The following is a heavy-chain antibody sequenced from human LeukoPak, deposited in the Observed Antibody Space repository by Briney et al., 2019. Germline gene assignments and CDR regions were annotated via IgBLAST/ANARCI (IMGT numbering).Heavy chain of an antibody. D-gene: IGHD1-20*01. Sequence: SETLSLTCTVSGDSISSYYWSWIRQPPGKGLEYIGYIYYSGRTNYNPSLKSRVTISVDASKNQFSLKLSSVTAADTAVHYCARDGRHWYNWNDAYDYCYYYMDVWGKGTTVTVSS. CDR1: GDSISSYY. CDR3: ARDGRHWYNWNDAYDYCYYYMDV. V-gene: IGHV4-59*01. J-gene: IGHJ6*03. CDR2: IYYSGRT.